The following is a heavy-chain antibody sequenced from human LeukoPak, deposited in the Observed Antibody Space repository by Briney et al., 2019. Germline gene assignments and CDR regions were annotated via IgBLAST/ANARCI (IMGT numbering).Heavy chain of an antibody. V-gene: IGHV3-30*18. Sequence: PGGSLRLSCVASGFTFATSWMTWVRQAPGMGLEWVAVISYDGSNKYYADSVKGRFTISRDNSKNTLYLQMNSLRAEDTAVYYCAKPNFWSGYYKTYFDYWGQGTLVTVSS. J-gene: IGHJ4*02. CDR3: AKPNFWSGYYKTYFDY. CDR2: ISYDGSNK. D-gene: IGHD3-3*01. CDR1: GFTFATSW.